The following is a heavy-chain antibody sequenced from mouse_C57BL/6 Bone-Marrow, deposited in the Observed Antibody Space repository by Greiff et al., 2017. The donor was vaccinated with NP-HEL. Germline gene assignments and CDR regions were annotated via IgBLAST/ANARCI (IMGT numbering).Heavy chain of an antibody. J-gene: IGHJ4*01. CDR3: ARGDTTVVRAMDY. Sequence: QVQLKQSGPGLVAPSQRLSITCTVSGFSFTSYAISWVRQPPGKGLEWLGVIWTGGGTNYNSALKSRLSISKDNSKSQFFLKMNSLQTDDTARYYCARGDTTVVRAMDYWGQGTAVTVSS. CDR2: IWTGGGT. D-gene: IGHD1-1*01. CDR1: GFSFTSYA. V-gene: IGHV2-9-1*01.